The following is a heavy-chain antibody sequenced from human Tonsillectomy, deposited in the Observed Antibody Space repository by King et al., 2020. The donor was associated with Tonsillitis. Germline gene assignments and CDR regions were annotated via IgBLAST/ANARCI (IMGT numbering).Heavy chain of an antibody. Sequence: VQLVESGGGVVQPGRSLRLSCAASGFTFSIYAMHWVRQAPGKGLEWVAVISYDGSNKYYADSVKGRFTISRDNSKNTLYLQMNSLRAEDTAVYYCAGVTVGGGYSYGSQGALDYWGQGTLVTVSS. J-gene: IGHJ4*02. CDR1: GFTFSIYA. D-gene: IGHD5-18*01. CDR3: AGVTVGGGYSYGSQGALDY. V-gene: IGHV3-30*01. CDR2: ISYDGSNK.